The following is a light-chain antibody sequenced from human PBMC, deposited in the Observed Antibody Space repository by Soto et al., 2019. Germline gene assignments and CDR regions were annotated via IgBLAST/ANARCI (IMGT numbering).Light chain of an antibody. CDR1: ESVSDNY. J-gene: IGKJ4*01. CDR2: GAS. Sequence: EIVLTQSPGTLSLSPGERATLSCRASESVSDNYLAWYQQRSGQAPRLVIYGASSRATGIPDRFSGGGSGTDFTLTISRLEPEDFAVYYCQQFSSYPLTFGGGTGGYQ. CDR3: QQFSSYPLT. V-gene: IGKV3-20*01.